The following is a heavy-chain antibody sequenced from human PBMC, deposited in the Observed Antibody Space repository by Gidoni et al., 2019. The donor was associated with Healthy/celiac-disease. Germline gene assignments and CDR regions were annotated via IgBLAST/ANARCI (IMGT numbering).Heavy chain of an antibody. J-gene: IGHJ4*02. CDR3: ARGYYDSSGYFDY. Sequence: EVQLVESGGGLVKPGGSLRLSCAASGFAFSSYSMNWVRQAPGKGLEWVSSISSSGSTIYYADSVKGRFTISRDNAKNSLYLQMNSLRAEDTAVYYCARGYYDSSGYFDYWGQGTLVTVSS. D-gene: IGHD3-22*01. CDR2: ISSSGSTI. CDR1: GFAFSSYS. V-gene: IGHV3-21*01.